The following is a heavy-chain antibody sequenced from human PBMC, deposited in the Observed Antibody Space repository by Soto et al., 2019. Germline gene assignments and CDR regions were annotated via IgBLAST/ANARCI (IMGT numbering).Heavy chain of an antibody. CDR2: IYYSGST. D-gene: IGHD6-25*01. Sequence: QVQLQESGPGLVKPSETLSLTCTVSGGSISSYYWSWIRQPPAEGLEWIGYIYYSGSTNYNPPLQSRATISVDTSKNQFSLKLSSVTAADTAVYYCARPHGGSSGWDNWFDPWGQGTLVTVSS. CDR1: GGSISSYY. V-gene: IGHV4-59*01. CDR3: ARPHGGSSGWDNWFDP. J-gene: IGHJ5*02.